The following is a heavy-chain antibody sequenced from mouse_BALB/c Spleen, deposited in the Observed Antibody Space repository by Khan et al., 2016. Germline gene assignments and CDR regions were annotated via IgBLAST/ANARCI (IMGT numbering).Heavy chain of an antibody. J-gene: IGHJ4*01. CDR1: GDSITSGY. V-gene: IGHV3-8*02. Sequence: EVQLQESGPSLVKPSQTLSLTCSVTGDSITSGYWNWIRKFPGNKLEYMGYISYSGSTYYNPSHKSRISITRDTSKNQYYLQLNSVTTEDTATYYCARWGYGSSYGYAMDYWGQGPSVTVSS. D-gene: IGHD1-1*01. CDR2: ISYSGST. CDR3: ARWGYGSSYGYAMDY.